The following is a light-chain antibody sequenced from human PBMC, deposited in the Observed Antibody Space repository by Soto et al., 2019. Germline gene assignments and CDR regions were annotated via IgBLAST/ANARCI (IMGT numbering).Light chain of an antibody. V-gene: IGKV3-20*01. CDR1: QSVSSSY. CDR3: RQYGSSPLT. CDR2: GAS. Sequence: EIVLTQSPGTLSLSPVERATLSCRASQSVSSSYLAWYQQKPGQAPRLLIYGASSRATGIPDRFSGSGSGTDFTLTISRLEPEDFAVYYCRQYGSSPLTFGGGTKVDIK. J-gene: IGKJ4*01.